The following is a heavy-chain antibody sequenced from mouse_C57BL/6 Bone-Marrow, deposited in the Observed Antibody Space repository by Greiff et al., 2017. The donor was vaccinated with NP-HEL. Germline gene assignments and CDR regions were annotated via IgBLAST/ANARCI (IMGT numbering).Heavy chain of an antibody. V-gene: IGHV1-55*01. Sequence: VQLQQPGAELVKPGASVKMSCKASGYTFTSYWITWVKQRPGQGLEWIGDIYPGSGSTNYNEKFKSKATLTVDTSSSTAYMQLSSLTSEDSAVYYCARMVSYDYDVHYWGQGTTLIVSS. J-gene: IGHJ2*01. CDR1: GYTFTSYW. D-gene: IGHD2-4*01. CDR3: ARMVSYDYDVHY. CDR2: IYPGSGST.